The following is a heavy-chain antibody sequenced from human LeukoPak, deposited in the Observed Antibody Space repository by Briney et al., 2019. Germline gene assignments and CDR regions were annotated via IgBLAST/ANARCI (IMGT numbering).Heavy chain of an antibody. J-gene: IGHJ4*02. CDR2: ISSSGSTI. CDR3: AKDTQWLTFDY. D-gene: IGHD6-19*01. V-gene: IGHV3-11*04. CDR1: GFTFSDYY. Sequence: GGSLRLSCAASGFTFSDYYMSWIRQAPGKGLEWVSYISSSGSTIYYADSVKGRFTISRDNAKNSLYLQMNSLRAEDTAVYYCAKDTQWLTFDYWGQGTLVSVSS.